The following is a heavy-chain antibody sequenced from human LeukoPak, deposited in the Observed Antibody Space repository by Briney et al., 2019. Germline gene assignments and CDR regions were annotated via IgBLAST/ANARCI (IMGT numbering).Heavy chain of an antibody. CDR3: ARESMATALSFDY. Sequence: QSGGSLRLSCAASGFTFSSYEMNWVRQAPGKGLEWVSYISSSGSTIYYADSAKGRFTISRDNAKNSLYLQMNSLRAEDTAVYYCARESMATALSFDYWGQGTLVTVSS. V-gene: IGHV3-48*03. D-gene: IGHD5-24*01. CDR2: ISSSGSTI. J-gene: IGHJ4*02. CDR1: GFTFSSYE.